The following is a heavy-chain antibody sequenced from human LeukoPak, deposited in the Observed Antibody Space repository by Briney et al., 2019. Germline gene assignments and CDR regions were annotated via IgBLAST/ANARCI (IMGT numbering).Heavy chain of an antibody. J-gene: IGHJ3*02. CDR3: TTDGSSFGLYYYDSSGPDVAFDI. CDR2: IKSKTDGGTT. CDR1: GFTFSNAW. Sequence: GGSLRLSCAASGFTFSNAWMSWVRQAPGKGLEWVGRIKSKTDGGTTDYAAPVKGRFTISRDDSKNTLYLQMNSLKTKDTAVYYCTTDGSSFGLYYYDSSGPDVAFDIWGQGTMVTVSS. V-gene: IGHV3-15*01. D-gene: IGHD3-22*01.